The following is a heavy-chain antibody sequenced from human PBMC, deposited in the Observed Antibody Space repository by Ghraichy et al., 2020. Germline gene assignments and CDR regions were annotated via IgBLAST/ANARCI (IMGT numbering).Heavy chain of an antibody. Sequence: LSLTCAASGFTFSSYAMSWVRQAPGKGLEWVSAISGSGGSTYYADSVKGRFTISRDNSKNTLYLQMNSLRAEDTAVYYCANGLVIPRTLSVAGTKEGDAFDIWGQGTMVTVSS. CDR2: ISGSGGST. V-gene: IGHV3-23*01. CDR3: ANGLVIPRTLSVAGTKEGDAFDI. CDR1: GFTFSSYA. J-gene: IGHJ3*02. D-gene: IGHD3-22*01.